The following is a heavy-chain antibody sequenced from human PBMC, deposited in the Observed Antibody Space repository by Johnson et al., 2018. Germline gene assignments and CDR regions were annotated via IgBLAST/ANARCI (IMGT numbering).Heavy chain of an antibody. V-gene: IGHV3-23*04. CDR1: GFTFRSYA. D-gene: IGHD1-26*01. Sequence: VQLVESGGGLVQPGGSLRVSCAASGFTFRSYAMSWVRQAPGKGLEWVSTISGRGSNTYYADSVKGRFTISRDNSKKTLYLQMNSLRDEDTAVYYCAQGAQWELLLRPTTEPYYFDFWGQGSLVTVSS. J-gene: IGHJ4*02. CDR2: ISGRGSNT. CDR3: AQGAQWELLLRPTTEPYYFDF.